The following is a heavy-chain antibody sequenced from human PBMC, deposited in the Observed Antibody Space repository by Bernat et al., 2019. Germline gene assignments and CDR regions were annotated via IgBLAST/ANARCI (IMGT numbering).Heavy chain of an antibody. D-gene: IGHD3-10*01. CDR3: ATAGSTSGSDQFLQY. V-gene: IGHV3-7*03. CDR2: IRQDGSVT. Sequence: EVQLVESGGDLVQPGGSLRLSCTVSGFTFSSYFMNWVRQAPGKGLECVAAIRQDGSVTYYVDSVKGRFGISRDTAKESVSLQMNGLRVEDTAIYYWATAGSTSGSDQFLQYWGQGNLVTVSS. CDR1: GFTFSSYF. J-gene: IGHJ4*02.